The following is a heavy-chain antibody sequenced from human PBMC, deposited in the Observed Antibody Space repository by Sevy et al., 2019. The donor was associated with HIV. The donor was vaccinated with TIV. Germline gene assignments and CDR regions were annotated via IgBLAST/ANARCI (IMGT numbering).Heavy chain of an antibody. D-gene: IGHD3-22*01. J-gene: IGHJ6*02. Sequence: GGSLRLSCAASGFIFNSYGMSWVRQAPGKGMEWVSGISGSGGSIYYADSVKGRFTISRDNSKNTLYLQMNSLRPEDTAVYYCAGERTYYYDSSGSDYGYYGMDVWGQGATVTVSS. CDR2: ISGSGGSI. V-gene: IGHV3-23*01. CDR1: GFIFNSYG. CDR3: AGERTYYYDSSGSDYGYYGMDV.